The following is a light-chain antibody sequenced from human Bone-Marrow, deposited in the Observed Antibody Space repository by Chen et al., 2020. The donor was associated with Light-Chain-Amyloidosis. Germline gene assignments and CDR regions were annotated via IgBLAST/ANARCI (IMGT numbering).Light chain of an antibody. CDR1: SRDVGRYNR. J-gene: IGLJ1*01. Sequence: QSALTQPPSVSGSPGQSVTISCTGSSRDVGRYNRVSWFQQPPGAAPKLIIFEVSDRPSDVPDRFAGSKSGNTAYLTISGLQAEDEADYYCSSYTTSSTYVFGTGTKVTVL. CDR3: SSYTTSSTYV. CDR2: EVS. V-gene: IGLV2-18*02.